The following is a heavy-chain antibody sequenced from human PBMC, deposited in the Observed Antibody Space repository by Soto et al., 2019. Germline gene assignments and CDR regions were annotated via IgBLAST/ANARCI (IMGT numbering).Heavy chain of an antibody. CDR2: IYYSGST. CDR3: ARVGSGSYYDFNWFDP. CDR1: GGSISAFY. V-gene: IGHV4-59*01. J-gene: IGHJ5*02. Sequence: RSLTCTFSGGSISAFYWSWIRQPPGKGLEWIGHIYYSGSTNYSPSLKSRVTISIDTSKRQFSLKLRSVTAADTAVYYCARVGSGSYYDFNWFDPWGQGKVVTVSS. D-gene: IGHD1-26*01.